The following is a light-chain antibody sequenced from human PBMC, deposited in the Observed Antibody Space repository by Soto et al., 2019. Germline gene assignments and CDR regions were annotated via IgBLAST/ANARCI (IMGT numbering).Light chain of an antibody. CDR2: TNS. Sequence: QSVLTQPPSVSGSPGQGVTISCAGTSSNIGAGYDVHWYQQVPGTAPKLLIYTNSNRPSGVPDRFSGSKSGTSASLAITGLQAADEADYYCHSYESSLSDLVFGGGTKLTVL. CDR1: SSNIGAGYD. J-gene: IGLJ3*02. CDR3: HSYESSLSDLV. V-gene: IGLV1-40*01.